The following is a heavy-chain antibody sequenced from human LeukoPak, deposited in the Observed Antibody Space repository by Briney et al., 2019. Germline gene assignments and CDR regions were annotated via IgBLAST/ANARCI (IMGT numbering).Heavy chain of an antibody. J-gene: IGHJ6*03. Sequence: SETLSLTCTVSGGSISSYYWSWIRQPPGKGLEWIGYIYYSGSTNYNPSLKSRVTISVDTSKNQFSLKLSSVTAADTAVYYCAVIAVPPVGNYYYYYYMDVWGKGTTVTVSS. V-gene: IGHV4-59*08. CDR3: AVIAVPPVGNYYYYYYMDV. CDR2: IYYSGST. CDR1: GGSISSYY. D-gene: IGHD6-19*01.